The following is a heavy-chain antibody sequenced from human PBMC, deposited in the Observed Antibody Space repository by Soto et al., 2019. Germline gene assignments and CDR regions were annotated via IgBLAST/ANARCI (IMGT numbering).Heavy chain of an antibody. V-gene: IGHV3-15*01. D-gene: IGHD5-18*01. J-gene: IGHJ4*02. CDR2: IRSRADGETT. CDR1: GFTFNNAW. Sequence: EVQLVESGGGLVEPGGSLRLSCAASGFTFNNAWMSLVRQAPGKGLEWVGRIRSRADGETTDYAVPVKGRFTISRDDSKNTLSLQMNSLKTEDTAVYDWTTGTAVAKYYLDFWGQGTLVTVSS. CDR3: TTGTAVAKYYLDF.